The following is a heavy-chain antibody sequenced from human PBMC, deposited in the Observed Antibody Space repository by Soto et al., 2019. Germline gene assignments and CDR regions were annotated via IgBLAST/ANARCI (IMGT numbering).Heavy chain of an antibody. J-gene: IGHJ5*02. V-gene: IGHV1-3*01. CDR2: INAGNGNT. D-gene: IGHD2-2*01. CDR1: GYTFTSAS. Sequence: QVQLVQSGAEVKRPGASVRVSCKASGYTFTSASVHWVRQAAGQRPEWMGWINAGNGNTHYSERFEDRLTITADTSATTVYMELSSLRSEDTAVYYCARMEVPPVGMVVWLAPWGQGTLVTVSS. CDR3: ARMEVPPVGMVVWLAP.